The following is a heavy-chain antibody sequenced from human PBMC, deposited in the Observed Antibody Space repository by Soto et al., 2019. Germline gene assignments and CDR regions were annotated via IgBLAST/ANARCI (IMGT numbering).Heavy chain of an antibody. CDR1: GYTFSSYG. CDR3: ARHATIATFRVVSYPYYYGMDV. J-gene: IGHJ6*02. Sequence: GASVKVSCKASGYTFSSYGLSWVRQAPGQGLEWMGWISGYNGNTKYAQKFQGRVTMTTDTSVSTAYMDVRSLRSDDTAVYYCARHATIATFRVVSYPYYYGMDVWGQGTTVTVSS. V-gene: IGHV1-18*01. D-gene: IGHD3-3*01. CDR2: ISGYNGNT.